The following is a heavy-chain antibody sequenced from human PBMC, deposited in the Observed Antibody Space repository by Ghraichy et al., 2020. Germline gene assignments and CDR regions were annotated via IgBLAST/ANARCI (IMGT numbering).Heavy chain of an antibody. V-gene: IGHV3-48*01. Sequence: GGSLRLSCEGSGFSFSDYSMIWVRLTPRKALEWVSYITGSSITIFYTDSVKGRFTISRDNAKNSLYLQMNSLRAEDTAVYYCARLPLPSRAAVGCWYFDLWGRGTLVTVSS. CDR3: ARLPLPSRAAVGCWYFDL. CDR1: GFSFSDYS. J-gene: IGHJ2*01. CDR2: ITGSSITI. D-gene: IGHD6-13*01.